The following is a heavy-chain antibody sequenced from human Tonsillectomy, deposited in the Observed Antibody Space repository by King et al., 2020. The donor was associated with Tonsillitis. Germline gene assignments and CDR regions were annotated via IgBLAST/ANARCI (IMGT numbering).Heavy chain of an antibody. V-gene: IGHV3-30*18. CDR1: GFTFSSYG. CDR2: ISYDGSNK. CDR3: AKTPRIRYFDWLRSDY. Sequence: VQLVESGGGVVQPGRSLRLSCAASGFTFSSYGMHWVRQAPGKGLEWVAVISYDGSNKYYADSVKGRFTISRDNSKNTLYLQMNSLRAEDTAVYYCAKTPRIRYFDWLRSDYWGQGTLVTVSS. J-gene: IGHJ4*02. D-gene: IGHD3-9*01.